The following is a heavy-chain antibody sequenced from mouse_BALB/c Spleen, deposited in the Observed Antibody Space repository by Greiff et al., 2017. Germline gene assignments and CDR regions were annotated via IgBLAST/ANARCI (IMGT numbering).Heavy chain of an antibody. Sequence: EVQLVESGGGLVQPGGSRKLSCAASGFTFCSFGMHWVRQAPEKGLEWVAYISSGSSTIYYADTVKGRFTISRDNPKNTLFLQMTSLRSEDTAMYYCARLLRFAYWGQGTLVTVSA. V-gene: IGHV5-17*02. CDR1: GFTFCSFG. D-gene: IGHD1-1*01. J-gene: IGHJ3*01. CDR2: ISSGSSTI. CDR3: ARLLRFAY.